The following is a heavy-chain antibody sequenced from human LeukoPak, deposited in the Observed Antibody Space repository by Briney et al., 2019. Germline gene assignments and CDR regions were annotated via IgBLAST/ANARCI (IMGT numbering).Heavy chain of an antibody. J-gene: IGHJ2*01. CDR1: GGSISSGDYY. Sequence: SQTLSLTCTVSGGSISSGDYYWSWIRQPPGKGLEWIGYIYYSGGTYYNPSLKSRVTISVDTSKNQFSLKLSSVTAADTAVYYCARESSESGRYFDLWGRGTLVTVSS. D-gene: IGHD3-10*01. V-gene: IGHV4-30-4*01. CDR2: IYYSGGT. CDR3: ARESSESGRYFDL.